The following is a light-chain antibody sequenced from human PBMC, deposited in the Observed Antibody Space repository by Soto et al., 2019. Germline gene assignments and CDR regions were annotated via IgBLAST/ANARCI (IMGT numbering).Light chain of an antibody. CDR3: QSYKSSSIGYV. CDR1: SSDVGGDYD. CDR2: DIS. J-gene: IGLJ7*01. V-gene: IGLV1-40*01. Sequence: QSVLTQPASVSGAPGQSVTISCTGTSSDVGGDYDVSWYQQLPGTAPKLLIYDISNRPSGVPNRFSGSKSGNTASLAITGLQAEDEADYYCQSYKSSSIGYVFGAGTQLTVL.